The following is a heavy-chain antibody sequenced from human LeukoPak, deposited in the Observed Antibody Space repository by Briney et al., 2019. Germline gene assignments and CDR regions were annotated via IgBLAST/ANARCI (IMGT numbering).Heavy chain of an antibody. D-gene: IGHD6-19*01. CDR3: ASMQWLATGFQH. CDR1: GGSFSGYY. V-gene: IGHV4-34*01. Sequence: SETLSLTCAVYGGSFSGYYWSWIRQPPGKGLEWIGEINHSGSTNYNPSLKSRVTISVDTSKNQFSLKLSSVTAADTAVYYCASMQWLATGFQHWGQGTLVTVSS. J-gene: IGHJ1*01. CDR2: INHSGST.